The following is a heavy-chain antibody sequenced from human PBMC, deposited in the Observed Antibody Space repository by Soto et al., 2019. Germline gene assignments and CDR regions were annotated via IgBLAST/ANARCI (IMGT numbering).Heavy chain of an antibody. Sequence: SETLSLTCTVSGGSFTSGGYYWSWIRQYSGKGLEWIGYIYYSGSTNYNPSLKSRVTISVDTSKNQFSLKLSSVTAADTAVYYCARDLEDIAGSQNNWFDPWGQGTLVTVSS. D-gene: IGHD5-12*01. CDR3: ARDLEDIAGSQNNWFDP. J-gene: IGHJ5*02. CDR2: IYYSGST. CDR1: GGSFTSGGYY. V-gene: IGHV4-61*08.